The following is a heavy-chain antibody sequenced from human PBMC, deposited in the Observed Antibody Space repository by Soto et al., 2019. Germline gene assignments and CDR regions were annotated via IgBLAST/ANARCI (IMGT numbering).Heavy chain of an antibody. CDR3: ARGSLSLYYYYYGMDV. D-gene: IGHD3-10*01. Sequence: GGSLRLSCAASGFTFSNSAMSWVRQAPEKGLEWVSAICCDGGSTYYADSVKGRFTISRDNSKNTLYLQMNSLRAEDTAVYYCARGSLSLYYYYYGMDVWGQGTTVTVSS. CDR1: GFTFSNSA. J-gene: IGHJ6*02. CDR2: ICCDGGST. V-gene: IGHV3-23*01.